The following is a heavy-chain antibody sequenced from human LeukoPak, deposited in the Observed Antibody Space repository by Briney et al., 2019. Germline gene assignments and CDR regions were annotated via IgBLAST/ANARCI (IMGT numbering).Heavy chain of an antibody. Sequence: GGSLRLSCAASGFTFSSYWMSWVRQAPGKGLEWVANIKQDGSEKYYVDSVKGRFTISRDNAKNSLYLQMNSLRAEDTGVYYCARDNPDYDYIWGSYRGGDAFDIWGQGTMVTVSS. CDR3: ARDNPDYDYIWGSYRGGDAFDI. CDR2: IKQDGSEK. V-gene: IGHV3-7*01. D-gene: IGHD3-16*02. CDR1: GFTFSSYW. J-gene: IGHJ3*02.